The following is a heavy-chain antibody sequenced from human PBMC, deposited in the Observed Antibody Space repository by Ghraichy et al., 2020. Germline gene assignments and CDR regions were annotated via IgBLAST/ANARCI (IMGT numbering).Heavy chain of an antibody. V-gene: IGHV1-69*05. CDR2: IIPIFGTA. D-gene: IGHD3-10*01. Sequence: SVKVSCKASGGTFSSYAISWVRQAPGQGLEWMGGIIPIFGTANYAQKFQGRVTITTDESTSTAYMELSSLRSEDTAVYYCARENYYGSGSYYVIDYWGQGTLVTVSS. CDR1: GGTFSSYA. CDR3: ARENYYGSGSYYVIDY. J-gene: IGHJ4*02.